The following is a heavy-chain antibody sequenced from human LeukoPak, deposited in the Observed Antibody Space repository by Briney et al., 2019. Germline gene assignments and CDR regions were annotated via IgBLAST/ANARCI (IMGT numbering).Heavy chain of an antibody. CDR1: GLTFSSYG. D-gene: IGHD3-10*01. J-gene: IGHJ4*02. CDR3: ARLSEMLRGPEVIYYFEH. V-gene: IGHV3-23*05. Sequence: GGSLRLSCVASGLTFSSYGMSWVRQAPGKGLEWVSSISGRGTSTFYADSVKGRFTISRDNSKNTVYLQLSNLRAEDTAVYYCARLSEMLRGPEVIYYFEHWGQGTLVTVSS. CDR2: ISGRGTST.